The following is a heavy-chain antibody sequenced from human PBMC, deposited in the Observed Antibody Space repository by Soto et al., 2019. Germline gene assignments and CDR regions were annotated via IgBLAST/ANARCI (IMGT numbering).Heavy chain of an antibody. Sequence: GESLKISCKGSGYTFTNYWIVWVRQITGKGLEWMGIIYPGDSDTRHSPSFQGQVTISADRSISTAYLQWSSLKASDTGMYYCARYPTLTDYFFHGMDVWGQGTAVTVA. CDR1: GYTFTNYW. D-gene: IGHD4-17*01. CDR2: IYPGDSDT. J-gene: IGHJ6*02. V-gene: IGHV5-51*01. CDR3: ARYPTLTDYFFHGMDV.